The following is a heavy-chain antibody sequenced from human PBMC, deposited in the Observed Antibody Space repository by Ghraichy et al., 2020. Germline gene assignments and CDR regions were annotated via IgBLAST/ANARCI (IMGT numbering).Heavy chain of an antibody. J-gene: IGHJ4*02. CDR3: ASGGSSWYHHDY. Sequence: YISSSGSTIYYADSVKGRFTISRDNAKNSLYLQMNSLRAEDTAVYYCASGGSSWYHHDYWVQGT. CDR2: ISSSGSTI. V-gene: IGHV3-11*01. D-gene: IGHD6-13*01.